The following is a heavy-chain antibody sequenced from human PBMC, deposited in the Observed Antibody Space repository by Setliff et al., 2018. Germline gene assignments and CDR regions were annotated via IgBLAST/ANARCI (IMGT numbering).Heavy chain of an antibody. D-gene: IGHD3-22*01. Sequence: PGGSLRLSCAASGFTFSSYGMHWVRQAPGKGLEWVAVISYDGSNKYYADSVKGRFTISRDNAKNSLYLQMNSLRAEDTAVYYCARDEGMGNYYDSSGYFWGQGTLVTVSS. CDR2: ISYDGSNK. CDR1: GFTFSSYG. J-gene: IGHJ4*02. V-gene: IGHV3-30*03. CDR3: ARDEGMGNYYDSSGYF.